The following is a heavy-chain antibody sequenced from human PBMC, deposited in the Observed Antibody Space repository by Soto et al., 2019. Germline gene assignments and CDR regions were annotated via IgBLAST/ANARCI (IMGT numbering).Heavy chain of an antibody. V-gene: IGHV4-30-2*01. CDR2: VYYGGTA. CDR1: GASLSSGGYS. Sequence: TLSLTCSVSGASLSSGGYSWSWFRRPPGKALEGIAYVYYGGTASYNPSLKSRVTISVDSSKNQFSLTVKSVTAADTAAYLCVRGNPQLRGVFDFWYRGTQVTVSS. D-gene: IGHD3-10*01. J-gene: IGHJ4*02. CDR3: VRGNPQLRGVFDF.